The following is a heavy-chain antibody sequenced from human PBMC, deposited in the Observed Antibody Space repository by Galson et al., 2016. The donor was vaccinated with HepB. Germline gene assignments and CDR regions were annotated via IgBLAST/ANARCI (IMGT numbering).Heavy chain of an antibody. CDR3: AKDDSGYDWGIGYYYYAVDV. V-gene: IGHV3-30*18. CDR1: GFSLNTYG. Sequence: SLRLSCAASGFSLNTYGMHWVRQAPGKGLEWVAVISYEGSQKYYADSVKGRITTSRDNSKNTMYLQMNRLRAEDTAVYYCAKDDSGYDWGIGYYYYAVDVWGQGTTVTVSS. J-gene: IGHJ6*02. D-gene: IGHD5-12*01. CDR2: ISYEGSQK.